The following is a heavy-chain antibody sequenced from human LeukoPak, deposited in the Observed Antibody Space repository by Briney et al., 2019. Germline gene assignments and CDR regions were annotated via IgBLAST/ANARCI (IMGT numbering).Heavy chain of an antibody. CDR1: GGSISSNNW. D-gene: IGHD6-19*01. Sequence: SETLSLTCAVSGGSISSNNWWSWVRQPPGRGLEWIADIYHTGSTNYSPSLKSRVTISVDKSKNQFFLKLNSVTAADTTVYYCGRLMAGLDWGQGTLVTVSS. V-gene: IGHV4-4*02. CDR2: IYHTGST. J-gene: IGHJ4*02. CDR3: GRLMAGLD.